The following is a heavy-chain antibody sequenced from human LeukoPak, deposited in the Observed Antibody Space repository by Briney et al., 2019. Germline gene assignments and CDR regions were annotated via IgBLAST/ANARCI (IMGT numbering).Heavy chain of an antibody. CDR1: GFTFSSYR. CDR3: ARDKIAAAGTDYYYGMDV. Sequence: GGSLRLSCAASGFTFSSYRMNWVRQAPGKGLEWVSSISSSSSYIYYADSVKGRFTISRDNAKNSLYLQMNSLRAEDTAVYYCARDKIAAAGTDYYYGMDVWGQGTTVTVSS. J-gene: IGHJ6*02. V-gene: IGHV3-21*01. D-gene: IGHD6-13*01. CDR2: ISSSSSYI.